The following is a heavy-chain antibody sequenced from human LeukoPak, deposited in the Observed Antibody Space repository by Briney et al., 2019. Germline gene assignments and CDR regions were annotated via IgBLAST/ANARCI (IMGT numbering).Heavy chain of an antibody. Sequence: GGSLRLSCAASGFTFSSYWMSWVRQAPGKGLEWVANIKQDGSEKYYVDSVKGRFTISRDNSKNTLYLQMNSLRAEDTAMYYCANGPHYNILTGFYKVRSHLDYWGQGTLVTVSS. CDR2: IKQDGSEK. J-gene: IGHJ4*02. CDR3: ANGPHYNILTGFYKVRSHLDY. D-gene: IGHD3-9*01. V-gene: IGHV3-7*01. CDR1: GFTFSSYW.